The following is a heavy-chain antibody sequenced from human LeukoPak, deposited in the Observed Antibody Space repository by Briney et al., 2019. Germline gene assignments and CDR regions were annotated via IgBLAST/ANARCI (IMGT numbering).Heavy chain of an antibody. V-gene: IGHV3-48*01. J-gene: IGHJ4*02. CDR2: ISSSGSTK. CDR1: GFTFSSYS. D-gene: IGHD2-21*02. CDR3: AKDSGGDRYSSGYYFDY. Sequence: GGSLRLSCAASGFTFSSYSMNWVRQAPGKGLEWVSYISSSGSTKYYADSVKGRFTISRDNSKNTLYLQMNSLRAEDTAVYYCAKDSGGDRYSSGYYFDYWGQGTLVTVSS.